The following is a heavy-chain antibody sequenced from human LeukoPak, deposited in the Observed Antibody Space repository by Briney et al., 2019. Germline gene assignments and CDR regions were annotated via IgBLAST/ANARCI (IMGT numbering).Heavy chain of an antibody. Sequence: PSETLSLTCAVYGESFSGYYWSWIRQPPGKGLEWIGEINHSGSTNYNPSLKSRVTITADTSKNQFSLKLSSVTAAETAVYYCARGADILTGYYYYGMDVCGKGTTVTVSS. J-gene: IGHJ6*04. V-gene: IGHV4-34*01. D-gene: IGHD3-9*01. CDR2: INHSGST. CDR1: GESFSGYY. CDR3: ARGADILTGYYYYGMDV.